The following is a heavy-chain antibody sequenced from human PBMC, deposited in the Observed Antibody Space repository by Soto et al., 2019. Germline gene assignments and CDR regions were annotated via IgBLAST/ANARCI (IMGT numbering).Heavy chain of an antibody. CDR2: ISYDGTNK. CDR1: GFTFSSYA. V-gene: IGHV3-30*18. CDR3: AKDSGSGVVFDY. Sequence: GGSLRLSCAASGFTFSSYAMHWVRQAPGKGLEWVAFISYDGTNKYYADSVKGRFTISRDNSKNTVYLQMNSLRAEDTAVYSCAKDSGSGVVFDYWGQGTLVTVSS. D-gene: IGHD3-10*01. J-gene: IGHJ4*02.